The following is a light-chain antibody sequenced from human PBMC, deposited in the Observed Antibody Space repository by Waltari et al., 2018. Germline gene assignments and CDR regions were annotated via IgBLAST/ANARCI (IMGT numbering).Light chain of an antibody. CDR3: QQDYTTPYS. CDR2: AAS. J-gene: IGKJ2*03. CDR1: PGINKD. V-gene: IGKV1-27*01. Sequence: DIQMTQSPSSLSASVGDRVTVTCRASPGINKDLSWYQQKPGKAPTLLIYAASSLQTGVSARFSGSGSGTDFTLIISSLQPEDVATYYCQQDYTTPYSFGQGTKVEIK.